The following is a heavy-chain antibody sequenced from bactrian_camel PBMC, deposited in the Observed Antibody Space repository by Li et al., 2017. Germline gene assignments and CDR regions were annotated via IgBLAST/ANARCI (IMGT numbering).Heavy chain of an antibody. J-gene: IGHJ4*01. V-gene: IGHV3S40*01. Sequence: DVQLVESGGGLVQPGGSLRLICLFSGSLFSNYDMSWLRQAPGKGLEWVSAIISDGNTYYTDSVKGRFTISQDNDKNTVYLQMNSLKPEDTASYYCAADSHEDVSDLRCDLWGQGTQVTVS. CDR1: GSLFSNYD. CDR2: IISDGNT. D-gene: IGHD6*01. CDR3: AADSHEDVSDLRCDL.